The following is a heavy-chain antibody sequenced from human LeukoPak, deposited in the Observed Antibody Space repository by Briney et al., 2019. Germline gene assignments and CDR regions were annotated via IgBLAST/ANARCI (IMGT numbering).Heavy chain of an antibody. Sequence: ASVKVSCKASGYTFTGYYMHWVRQAPGQGLEWKGWINPNSGGTNYAQKFQGRVTMTRDTSISTAYMELSRLRSDDTAVYYCARDLFSSSWYSYFDYWGQGTLVTVSS. V-gene: IGHV1-2*02. CDR2: INPNSGGT. J-gene: IGHJ4*02. CDR3: ARDLFSSSWYSYFDY. CDR1: GYTFTGYY. D-gene: IGHD6-13*01.